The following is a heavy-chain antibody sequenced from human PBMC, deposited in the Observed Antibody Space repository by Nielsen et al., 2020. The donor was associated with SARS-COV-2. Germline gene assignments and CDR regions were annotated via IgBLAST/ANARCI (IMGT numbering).Heavy chain of an antibody. J-gene: IGHJ4*02. CDR2: INPSGGST. Sequence: WVRQAPGQGLEWMGIINPSGGSTSCAQKFQGRVTMTRDTSTSTVYMELSSLRSEDTAVYYCARDQISRDGYIPNSYYFDYWGQGTLVTVSS. CDR3: ARDQISRDGYIPNSYYFDY. D-gene: IGHD5-24*01. V-gene: IGHV1-46*01.